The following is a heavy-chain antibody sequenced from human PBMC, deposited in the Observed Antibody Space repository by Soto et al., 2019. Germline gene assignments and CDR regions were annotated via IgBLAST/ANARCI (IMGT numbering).Heavy chain of an antibody. J-gene: IGHJ4*02. V-gene: IGHV4-31*03. Sequence: TLSLTCTVSGGSISSGGYYWSWIRQHQGKGLEWIGYIYYSGSTYYNPSLKSRVTISVDTPKNQFSLKLSSVTAADTAVYYCSIHLYSYGNFDYWGQGTLVTVSS. CDR3: SIHLYSYGNFDY. CDR1: GGSISSGGYY. D-gene: IGHD5-18*01. CDR2: IYYSGST.